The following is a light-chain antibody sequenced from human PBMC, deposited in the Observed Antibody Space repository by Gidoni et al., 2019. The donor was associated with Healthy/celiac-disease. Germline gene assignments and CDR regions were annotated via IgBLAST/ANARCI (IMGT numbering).Light chain of an antibody. CDR1: QSISSW. J-gene: IGKJ2*04. Sequence: DIQMTQSPSTLPASVGDRVTITCRASQSISSWLAWYQQKPGKAPKLLNYKASSLESGVPSRFSGSGSGTEFTLTISSLQPDDFATYYCQQYNSYLCSFGQGTKLEIK. V-gene: IGKV1-5*03. CDR2: KAS. CDR3: QQYNSYLCS.